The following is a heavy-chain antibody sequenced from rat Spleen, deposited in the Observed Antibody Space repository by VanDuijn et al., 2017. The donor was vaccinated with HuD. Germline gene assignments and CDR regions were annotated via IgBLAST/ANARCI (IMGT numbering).Heavy chain of an antibody. CDR2: ISFDGIST. Sequence: EVQLVESGGGLVQPGSSLKLSCAASGFTFSDYYMAWVRQAPTKGLEWVATISFDGISTYYRDSVQGRFTISRDNARSILYLQMNSLRSEDTATYYCTRMGYRNFIPYWYFDFWGPGTMVTVSS. D-gene: IGHD1-1*01. V-gene: IGHV5-7*01. CDR1: GFTFSDYY. J-gene: IGHJ1*01. CDR3: TRMGYRNFIPYWYFDF.